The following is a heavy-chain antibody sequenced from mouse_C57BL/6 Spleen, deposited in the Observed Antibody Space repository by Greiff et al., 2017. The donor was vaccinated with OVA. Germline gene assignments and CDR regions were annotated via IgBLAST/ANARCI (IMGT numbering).Heavy chain of an antibody. Sequence: EVQLQQSGPELVKPGASVKISCKASGYTFTDYYMNWVKQSHGKSLEWIGDINPNNGGTSYNQKFKGKATLTVDKSSSTAYMELRRPTAEDSAFYCGGREDDGGFAYWGQGTLVTVSA. J-gene: IGHJ3*01. CDR3: GREDDGGFAY. D-gene: IGHD2-3*01. V-gene: IGHV1-26*01. CDR2: INPNNGGT. CDR1: GYTFTDYY.